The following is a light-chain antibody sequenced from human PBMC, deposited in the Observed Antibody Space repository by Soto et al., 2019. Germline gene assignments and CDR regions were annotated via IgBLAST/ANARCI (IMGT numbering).Light chain of an antibody. CDR1: SSDVGGYDY. Sequence: QSVLTHPPSSSGSPGQSVTISCTGTSSDVGGYDYVSWYQQHPGKAPKLMIYEVSKRPSGVPDRFSGSKSGNTASLTVSGLQAEDEADYYCSSYAGSKIFYVFGTGTRVTVL. CDR2: EVS. CDR3: SSYAGSKIFYV. V-gene: IGLV2-8*01. J-gene: IGLJ1*01.